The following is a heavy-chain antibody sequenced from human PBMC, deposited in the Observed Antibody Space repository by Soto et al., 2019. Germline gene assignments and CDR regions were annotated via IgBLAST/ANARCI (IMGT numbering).Heavy chain of an antibody. CDR3: ARPHLDRSGYYYSDY. CDR2: INPSGGST. V-gene: IGHV1-46*01. J-gene: IGHJ4*02. CDR1: GYTFTSYY. D-gene: IGHD3-22*01. Sequence: QVQLVQSGAEVKKPGASVKVSCKASGYTFTSYYMHWVRQAPGQGLEWMGIINPSGGSTSYAQKYQGRVTMTRDTSTNTVYMELSSLRSEDTAVYYCARPHLDRSGYYYSDYWGQGTLVTGSS.